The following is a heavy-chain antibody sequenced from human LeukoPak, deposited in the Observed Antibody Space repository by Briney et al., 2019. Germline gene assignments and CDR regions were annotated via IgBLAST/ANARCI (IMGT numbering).Heavy chain of an antibody. D-gene: IGHD5-12*01. CDR1: GYTFIIYG. J-gene: IGHJ6*02. V-gene: IGHV1-18*01. Sequence: ASVKVSCKASGYTFIIYGISWVRQASGQGLEWMGWISSYSGNTKYAQNLQGRVTMTTETSTSTVYMELRSLRSDDTAVYYCARDYVLGYSGYVDYYYGMDVWGQGTTVTVSS. CDR2: ISSYSGNT. CDR3: ARDYVLGYSGYVDYYYGMDV.